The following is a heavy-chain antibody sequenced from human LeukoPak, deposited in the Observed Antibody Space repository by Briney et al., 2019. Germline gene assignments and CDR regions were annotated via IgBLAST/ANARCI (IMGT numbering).Heavy chain of an antibody. CDR1: GFTFSSSG. CDR2: ISYDGTNK. Sequence: GGSLRLSCAASGFTFSSSGMHWVRQAPGKGLQWVAVISYDGTNKYYADSVRGRFTISRDNSKNTLFLQMNSLRPEDTAVYYCAKDGYGSLYYASGNWFDPWGQGTLVTVSS. CDR3: AKDGYGSLYYASGNWFDP. J-gene: IGHJ5*02. V-gene: IGHV3-30*18. D-gene: IGHD3-10*01.